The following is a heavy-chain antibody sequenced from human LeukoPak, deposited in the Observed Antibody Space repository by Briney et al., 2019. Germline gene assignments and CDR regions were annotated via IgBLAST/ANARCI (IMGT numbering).Heavy chain of an antibody. J-gene: IGHJ4*02. CDR3: ARDHEIVGATYFDY. D-gene: IGHD1-26*01. V-gene: IGHV1-18*01. Sequence: ASVKVSCKASGGTFSSYAISWVRQAPGQGLEWMGWISAYNGNTNYAQKLQGRVTMTTDTSTSTAYMELRSLRSDDTAVYYCARDHEIVGATYFDYWGQGTLVTVSS. CDR1: GGTFSSYA. CDR2: ISAYNGNT.